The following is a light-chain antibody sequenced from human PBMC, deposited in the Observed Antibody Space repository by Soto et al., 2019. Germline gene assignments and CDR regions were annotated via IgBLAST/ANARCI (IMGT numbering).Light chain of an antibody. CDR3: SSFTTTNTWV. Sequence: QAVLTQPPSASGSPGQSVAISCTGTSSDVGGYNYVSWYQQHPGKAPKLMIYEVSNRPSGISDRFSASKSGNTASLTISGLQADDEADYYCSSFTTTNTWVFGGGTKLTVL. CDR1: SSDVGGYNY. CDR2: EVS. V-gene: IGLV2-14*01. J-gene: IGLJ3*02.